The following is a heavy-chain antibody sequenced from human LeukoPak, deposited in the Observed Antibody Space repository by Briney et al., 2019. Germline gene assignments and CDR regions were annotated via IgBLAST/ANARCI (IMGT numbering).Heavy chain of an antibody. Sequence: GSLRLSCAASGFTFSSYGMHWVRQAPGKGLERVAVISYDGSNKYYADSVKGRFTISRDNSKNTLYLQMNSLRAEDTAVYYCAKDNRGGARSDAFDIWGQGTMVTVSS. CDR1: GFTFSSYG. J-gene: IGHJ3*02. CDR3: AKDNRGGARSDAFDI. V-gene: IGHV3-30*18. D-gene: IGHD2-21*01. CDR2: ISYDGSNK.